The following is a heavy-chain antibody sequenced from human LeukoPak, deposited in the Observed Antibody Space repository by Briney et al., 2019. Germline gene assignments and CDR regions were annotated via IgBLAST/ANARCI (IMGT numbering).Heavy chain of an antibody. J-gene: IGHJ4*02. CDR1: GGSTSSYY. CDR2: IYYSGST. D-gene: IGHD1-26*01. CDR3: ARDHGIVGATIGFDY. V-gene: IGHV4-59*01. Sequence: SETLSLTCTVSGGSTSSYYWSWIRQPPGKGLEWIGYIYYSGSTNYNPPLKSRVTISVDTSKNQFSLKLSSVTAADTAVYYCARDHGIVGATIGFDYWGQGTLVTVSS.